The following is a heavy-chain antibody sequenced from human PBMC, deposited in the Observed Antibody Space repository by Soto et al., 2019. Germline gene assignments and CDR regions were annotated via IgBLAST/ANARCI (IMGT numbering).Heavy chain of an antibody. V-gene: IGHV3-74*01. CDR2: INPDGSRT. CDR3: ARVAVTTYYFDY. Sequence: GSLRLSCAASGFTFTSYWMHWVRQSPGKGLVWVSRINPDGSRTSYADSVKGRFTISRDNAKNTLYLQMNSLGADDTAVYYCARVAVTTYYFDYWGHGTLVTVPS. CDR1: GFTFTSYW. D-gene: IGHD4-17*01. J-gene: IGHJ4*01.